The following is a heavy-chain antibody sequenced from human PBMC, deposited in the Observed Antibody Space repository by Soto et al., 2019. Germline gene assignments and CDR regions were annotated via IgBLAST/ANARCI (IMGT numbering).Heavy chain of an antibody. CDR1: GYTFNTYG. CDR2: ISGYNGNT. CDR3: ARDRGYSFGSQFDY. D-gene: IGHD5-18*01. Sequence: VQLMQSGTEVKKPGASVKVSCKASGYTFNTYGISWVRQAPGQGPDWMGWISGYNGNTNYAQMLQGRVTMTTDTSTNTAYMELRSLRYDDTAVYYCARDRGYSFGSQFDYWGQGTLVTVSS. J-gene: IGHJ4*02. V-gene: IGHV1-18*01.